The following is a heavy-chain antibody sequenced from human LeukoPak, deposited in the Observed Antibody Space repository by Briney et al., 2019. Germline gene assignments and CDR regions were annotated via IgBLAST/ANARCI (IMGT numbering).Heavy chain of an antibody. CDR2: IIPIFGTA. Sequence: ASVKVSCKASGGTFSSYAISWVRQAPGQGLEWMGGIIPIFGTANYAQKFQGRVTITTDESTSTAHMELSSLRSEDTAVYYCARSYSSTGEYDYWGQGTLVTVSS. D-gene: IGHD6-19*01. J-gene: IGHJ4*02. CDR1: GGTFSSYA. V-gene: IGHV1-69*05. CDR3: ARSYSSTGEYDY.